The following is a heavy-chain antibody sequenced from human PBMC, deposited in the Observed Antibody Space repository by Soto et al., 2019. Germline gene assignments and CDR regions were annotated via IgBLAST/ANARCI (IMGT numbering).Heavy chain of an antibody. CDR1: GGSISSSAYY. CDR3: ARLRAVAGTMGYFDY. CDR2: IKYSGST. Sequence: QLQLQESGPGLVKPSETLSLTCTVSGGSISSSAYYWGWIRQPPGKGLEWIGTIKYSGSTYYNPSLKGRVTISVDTSKKQLSLKLSSVTAADTAVYYCARLRAVAGTMGYFDYWGQGTLVTVSS. V-gene: IGHV4-39*01. J-gene: IGHJ4*02. D-gene: IGHD6-19*01.